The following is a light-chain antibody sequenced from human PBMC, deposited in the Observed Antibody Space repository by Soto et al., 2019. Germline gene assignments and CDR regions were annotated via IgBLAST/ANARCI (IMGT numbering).Light chain of an antibody. Sequence: QSALTQPASVSWSPGQSFTISCIGTSSDVGGYNYVSWYQQHPGKVPKLMVYEVSNRPAGVSYRFSGSKSGNTASLRISGLQPEDEADYYCSSYTSTNTPVVFGTGTKVTVL. V-gene: IGLV2-14*01. J-gene: IGLJ1*01. CDR2: EVS. CDR3: SSYTSTNTPVV. CDR1: SSDVGGYNY.